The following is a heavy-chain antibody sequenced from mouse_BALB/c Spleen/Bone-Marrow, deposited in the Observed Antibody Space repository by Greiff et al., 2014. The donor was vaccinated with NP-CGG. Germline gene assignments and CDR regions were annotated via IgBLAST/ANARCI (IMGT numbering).Heavy chain of an antibody. CDR3: ARGWLLSWFAY. CDR1: GYTFTDYN. D-gene: IGHD2-3*01. Sequence: QLKQSGPELVKPGASVKISCKASGYTFTDYNMHWVKQSHGRSLEWIGYIYPYNGGTGYNQKFKSKATLTVDNSSSTAYMELRSLTSEDSAVYYCARGWLLSWFAYWGQGTLVTVSA. J-gene: IGHJ3*01. CDR2: IYPYNGGT. V-gene: IGHV1S29*02.